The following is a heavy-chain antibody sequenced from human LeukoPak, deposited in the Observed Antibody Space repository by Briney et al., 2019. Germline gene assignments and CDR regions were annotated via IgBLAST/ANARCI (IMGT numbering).Heavy chain of an antibody. CDR1: GYSFVFFG. J-gene: IGHJ4*02. CDR3: ARAVSGSLYGDFDF. D-gene: IGHD1-26*01. V-gene: IGHV1-18*01. Sequence: ASVKVSCKASGYSFVFFGVSWVRQAPGQGLEWMGWINSHNGDTKYAERLQGRVFMTTDTSTSTSYMELRSLRSDDTAVYYCARAVSGSLYGDFDFWGQGTLVTVSS. CDR2: INSHNGDT.